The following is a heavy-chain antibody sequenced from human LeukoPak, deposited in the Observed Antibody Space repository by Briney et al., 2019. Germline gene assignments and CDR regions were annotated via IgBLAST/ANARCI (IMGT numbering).Heavy chain of an antibody. CDR1: GYTLTELS. D-gene: IGHD1-26*01. V-gene: IGHV1-24*01. Sequence: ASVKVSCKVSGYTLTELSMHWVRQAPGKGLEWMGGFDPEDGETIYAQKFQGRVTMTEDTSTDTAYMELSSLRSEDTAVYYCATDLSGSRDLTWYGMDVWGQGTTVTVSS. CDR2: FDPEDGET. CDR3: ATDLSGSRDLTWYGMDV. J-gene: IGHJ6*02.